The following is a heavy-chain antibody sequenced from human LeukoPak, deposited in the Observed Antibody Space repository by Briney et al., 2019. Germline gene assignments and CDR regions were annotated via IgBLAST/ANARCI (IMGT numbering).Heavy chain of an antibody. CDR1: GGSISSYY. CDR2: IYYSGST. V-gene: IGHV4-59*01. CDR3: ARGFRTGGSCFDY. Sequence: SETLSLTCTVSGGSISSYYWSWIRQPPGKGLEWIGYIYYSGSTNYNPSLKSRVTISVDTSKNQFSLKLSPVTAADTAVYYCARGFRTGGSCFDYWGQGTLVTVSS. D-gene: IGHD2-15*01. J-gene: IGHJ4*02.